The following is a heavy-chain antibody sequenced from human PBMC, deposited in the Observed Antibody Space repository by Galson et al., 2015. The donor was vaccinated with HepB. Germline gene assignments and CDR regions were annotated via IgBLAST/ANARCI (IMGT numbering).Heavy chain of an antibody. J-gene: IGHJ6*02. V-gene: IGHV3-30*18. CDR3: AKDGYYYGRDSFYGIDI. CDR2: ISYDGSTK. Sequence: SLRLSCAGSGFSFKSYGMHWVRQAPGKGLEWVAVISYDGSTKYYADSVKGRFTISRDNSKNTVALQMNNLRAEDAAVFYCAKDGYYYGRDSFYGIDIWGQGTTVILSS. D-gene: IGHD3-10*01. CDR1: GFSFKSYG.